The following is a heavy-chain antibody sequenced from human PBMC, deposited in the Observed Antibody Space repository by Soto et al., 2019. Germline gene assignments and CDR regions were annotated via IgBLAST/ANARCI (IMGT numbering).Heavy chain of an antibody. CDR2: ISYDGSNK. Sequence: PGGSLRLSCAASGFTLSSYAMHWVRQAPGKGLEWVAVISYDGSNKYYADSVKGRFTISRDNSKNTLYLQMNSLRAEDTAVYYCHTLAPIVVVPAAPGREVRPGFDPWGQGTLVTVSS. J-gene: IGHJ5*02. D-gene: IGHD2-2*01. V-gene: IGHV3-30-3*01. CDR3: HTLAPIVVVPAAPGREVRPGFDP. CDR1: GFTLSSYA.